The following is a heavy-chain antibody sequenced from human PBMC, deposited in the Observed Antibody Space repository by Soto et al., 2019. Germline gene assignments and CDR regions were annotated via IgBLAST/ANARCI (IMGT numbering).Heavy chain of an antibody. CDR1: GGSISSGGYS. V-gene: IGHV4-30-2*01. CDR3: ARGGKTVTTFDY. J-gene: IGHJ4*02. Sequence: QLQLQESGSGLVKPSQTLSVTCAVSGGSISSGGYSWSWIRQPPGKGLEWIGYIYHSGSTYYNPSLKSRVTISVDRSKNQFSLKLSSVTAADTAVYYCARGGKTVTTFDYWGQGTLVTVSS. D-gene: IGHD4-17*01. CDR2: IYHSGST.